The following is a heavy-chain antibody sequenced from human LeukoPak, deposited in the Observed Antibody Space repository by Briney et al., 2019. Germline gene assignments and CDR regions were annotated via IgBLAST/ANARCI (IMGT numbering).Heavy chain of an antibody. Sequence: GASVKVSCKASGYTFTSYDINWVRQATGQGLEWMGWMNPNSGNTGYAQKFQGRVTMTRNTPISTAYMELSSLRSEDTAVYYCARRFLLRGVYYYDSSGYYSYYDYWGQGTLVTVSS. CDR3: ARRFLLRGVYYYDSSGYYSYYDY. V-gene: IGHV1-8*01. J-gene: IGHJ4*02. D-gene: IGHD3-22*01. CDR1: GYTFTSYD. CDR2: MNPNSGNT.